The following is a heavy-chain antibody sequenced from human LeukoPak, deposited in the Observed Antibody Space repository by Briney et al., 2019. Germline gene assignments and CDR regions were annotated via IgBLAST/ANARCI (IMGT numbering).Heavy chain of an antibody. V-gene: IGHV3-48*02. Sequence: TGGSLRLSCAASGFTFSSYSMNWVRQAPGKGLEWVSYISSSSTIYYADSVEGRFTISRDNAKNSLYLQMNSLRDEDTAVYYCARGYSYGTYYYYGMDVWGQGTTVTVSS. CDR2: ISSSSTI. D-gene: IGHD5-18*01. CDR1: GFTFSSYS. J-gene: IGHJ6*02. CDR3: ARGYSYGTYYYYGMDV.